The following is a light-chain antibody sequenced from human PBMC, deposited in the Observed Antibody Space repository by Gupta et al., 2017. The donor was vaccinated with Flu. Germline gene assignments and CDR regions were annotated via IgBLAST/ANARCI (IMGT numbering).Light chain of an antibody. V-gene: IGKV1-9*01. CDR1: QGISSY. Sequence: DIQLTQSPSFLSASVGDRVTISCRASQGISSYLAWYQQKPGKAPKLLIYAASILQSGVSSRFSGSGSGTEFTLTISSLQPEDFATYYCQQVNSYPRTFGQGTKVEIK. J-gene: IGKJ1*01. CDR2: AAS. CDR3: QQVNSYPRT.